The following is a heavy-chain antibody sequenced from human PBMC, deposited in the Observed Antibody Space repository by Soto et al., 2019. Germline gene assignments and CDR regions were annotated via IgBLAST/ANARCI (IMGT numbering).Heavy chain of an antibody. CDR2: IIPIFGTA. D-gene: IGHD2-21*02. Sequence: QVQLVQCGAEVKKPGSSVNVSCKASGGTLRSYAISWVRQAPGQGREWMGGIIPIFGTANYAQTFQGRVTITADKSTSTAYMEGSSLRSEDTAVYYCAGSGVNCGGDCYTDSYYWGQGTLVTVFS. CDR3: AGSGVNCGGDCYTDSYY. J-gene: IGHJ4*02. V-gene: IGHV1-69*06. CDR1: GGTLRSYA.